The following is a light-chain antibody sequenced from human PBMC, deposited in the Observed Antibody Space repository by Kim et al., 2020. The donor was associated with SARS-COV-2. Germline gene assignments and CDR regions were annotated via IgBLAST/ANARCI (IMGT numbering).Light chain of an antibody. V-gene: IGKV3-20*01. Sequence: IVLTQSPGTLSLSPGERATLFCRASQSVSSTSLGWYQQKPGQAPRLLIFGASSRATGIPDRFSGSGSGTDFTLTISRLEPEDFAVYYCQQYGSSPRTFGQGTKVEIK. CDR1: QSVSSTS. J-gene: IGKJ1*01. CDR3: QQYGSSPRT. CDR2: GAS.